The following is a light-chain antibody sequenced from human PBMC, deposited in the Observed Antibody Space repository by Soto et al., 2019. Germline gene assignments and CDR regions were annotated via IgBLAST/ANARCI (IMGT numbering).Light chain of an antibody. CDR1: QSVSIW. J-gene: IGKJ1*01. V-gene: IGKV1-5*03. CDR3: QQHHEYAAWT. Sequence: DIQMTQSPSTLSASVGDRVTITCRASQSVSIWLAWYQQKPGKAPNLLIYKAPSLQSGVPSRCSGSGSGTEVSLSISGLQPEDSATYYCQQHHEYAAWTFGQGTKVEIK. CDR2: KAP.